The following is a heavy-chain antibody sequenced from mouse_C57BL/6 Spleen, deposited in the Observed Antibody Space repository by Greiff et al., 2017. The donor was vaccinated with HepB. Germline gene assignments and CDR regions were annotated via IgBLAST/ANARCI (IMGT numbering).Heavy chain of an antibody. CDR2: IHPNSGST. CDR3: ARGGVLTVAYYFDY. CDR1: GYTFTSYW. D-gene: IGHD4-1*01. V-gene: IGHV1-64*01. Sequence: VQLQQSGAELVKPGASVKLSCKASGYTFTSYWMHWVKQRPGQGLEWIGMIHPNSGSTNYNEKFKSKATLTVDKSSSTAYMQLSSLTSEDSAVYYCARGGVLTVAYYFDYWGQGTTLTVSS. J-gene: IGHJ2*01.